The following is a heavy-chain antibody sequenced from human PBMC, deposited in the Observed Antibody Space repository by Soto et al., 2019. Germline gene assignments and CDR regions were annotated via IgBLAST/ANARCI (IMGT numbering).Heavy chain of an antibody. V-gene: IGHV1-2*02. J-gene: IGHJ5*02. D-gene: IGHD2-21*02. Sequence: ASVKVSCKASGYTFNRYYIHWVRQAPGQGLEWMGWIDPNVGNTKYAQNFQGRVTMTWDTSTTTASMELSGLTSDDTAVYLCARNRRAYCGGDCPWGSWGQGTQVTVSS. CDR2: IDPNVGNT. CDR3: ARNRRAYCGGDCPWGS. CDR1: GYTFNRYY.